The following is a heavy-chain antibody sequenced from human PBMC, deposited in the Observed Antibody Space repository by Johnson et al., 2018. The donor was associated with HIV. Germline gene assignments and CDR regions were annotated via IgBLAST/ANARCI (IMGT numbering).Heavy chain of an antibody. D-gene: IGHD3-3*02. CDR2: IRWNSGSI. CDR3: AKHLWTLVDAFEI. Sequence: VQLVESGGGVVRPGGSLRLSCAASGFTFDDYGMSWVRQAPGEGLEWVSGIRWNSGSIGYADSVKGRFTISRDTDKNDLYLRMNSLRAEDTALYYCAKHLWTLVDAFEIWGQGTMVTVSS. V-gene: IGHV3-20*04. CDR1: GFTFDDYG. J-gene: IGHJ3*02.